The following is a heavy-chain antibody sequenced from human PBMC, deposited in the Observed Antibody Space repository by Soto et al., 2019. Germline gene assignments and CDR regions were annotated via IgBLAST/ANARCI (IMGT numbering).Heavy chain of an antibody. Sequence: GGSLRLSCAASGFTFSSYGMHWVRQAPGKGLEWVAVISYDGSNKYYADSVKGRFTISRDNSKNTLYLQMNSLRAEDTAVYYCAKGGVSSSWYRGAFDIWGQGTMVTVSS. D-gene: IGHD6-13*01. CDR3: AKGGVSSSWYRGAFDI. CDR1: GFTFSSYG. J-gene: IGHJ3*02. V-gene: IGHV3-30*18. CDR2: ISYDGSNK.